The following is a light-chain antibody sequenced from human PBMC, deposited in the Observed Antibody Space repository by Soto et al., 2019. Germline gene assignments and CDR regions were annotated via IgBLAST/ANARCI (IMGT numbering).Light chain of an antibody. V-gene: IGLV2-23*02. CDR1: SSDVGTYTL. CDR2: EVN. J-gene: IGLJ1*01. Sequence: QSVLTQPASVSGSPGQSITISCTGTSSDVGTYTLVSWYQQHPGKAPKLVIYEVNKRPAGVSKRFSGSKSGDTASLTISGLQAEDEADYYCSSYAGPITFYVFGTGTKLPS. CDR3: SSYAGPITFYV.